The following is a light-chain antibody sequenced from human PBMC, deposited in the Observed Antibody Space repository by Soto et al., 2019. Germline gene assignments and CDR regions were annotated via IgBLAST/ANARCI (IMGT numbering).Light chain of an antibody. Sequence: DIQMSQSPSSLSSSVGDRVTVTCRASQSISKYLNWYQQKPGKAPKPLIYAASSLQSGVPSRFSGSGSGTDFTLTISSVQPEDFATYFCQQSYNTSYTFGQGTKLEIK. CDR1: QSISKY. V-gene: IGKV1-39*01. CDR3: QQSYNTSYT. J-gene: IGKJ2*01. CDR2: AAS.